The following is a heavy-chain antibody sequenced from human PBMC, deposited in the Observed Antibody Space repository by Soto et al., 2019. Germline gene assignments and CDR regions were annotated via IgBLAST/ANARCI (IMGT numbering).Heavy chain of an antibody. Sequence: QVQLQESGPGLVKPSGTLSLTCAVSNGSITSGNWWSWVRQPPGKGLEWIGDIYQTGSTNYNPSLRSRVIISVDKSKNNLSLSLTFVTAADTAVYFCARVWGALAPIAGWFGPWGRGILVTVSS. V-gene: IGHV4-4*02. CDR1: NGSITSGNW. J-gene: IGHJ5*02. CDR3: ARVWGALAPIAGWFGP. CDR2: IYQTGST. D-gene: IGHD3-16*01.